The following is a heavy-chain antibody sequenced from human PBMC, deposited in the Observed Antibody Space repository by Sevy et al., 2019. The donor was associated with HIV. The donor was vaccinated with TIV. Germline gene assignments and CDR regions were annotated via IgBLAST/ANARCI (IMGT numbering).Heavy chain of an antibody. CDR3: ARERIAIDRGSVRDWFDP. D-gene: IGHD2-21*01. V-gene: IGHV3-7*01. Sequence: GGSLRLSCAASGFTFTNYWMSWVRQAPGKGLEWVVNIKHDGREQYYLDSVKGRFTVSRDNAKNSLYLQMKSLRAEDTAVYYCARERIAIDRGSVRDWFDPWGQGTLVTVSS. CDR2: IKHDGREQ. J-gene: IGHJ5*02. CDR1: GFTFTNYW.